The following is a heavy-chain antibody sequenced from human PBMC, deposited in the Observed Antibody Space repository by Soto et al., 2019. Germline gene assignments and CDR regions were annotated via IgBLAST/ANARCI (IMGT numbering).Heavy chain of an antibody. D-gene: IGHD6-13*01. Sequence: QVQLVQSGAEVKKPGSSVKVSCKASGGTFSSYAISWVRQAPGQGLEWMGGIIPIFGTANYAQKFQGRVTITADESTSTAYMELSSLRSEDTAVYYCARLRQPAAADYYYGMDVWGQGTTVTVSS. CDR2: IIPIFGTA. J-gene: IGHJ6*02. V-gene: IGHV1-69*12. CDR3: ARLRQPAAADYYYGMDV. CDR1: GGTFSSYA.